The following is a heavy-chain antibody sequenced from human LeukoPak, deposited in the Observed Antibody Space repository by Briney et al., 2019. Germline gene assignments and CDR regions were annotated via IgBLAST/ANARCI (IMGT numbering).Heavy chain of an antibody. CDR3: AKDPTTNYYDSSGYGYFDD. CDR2: ISGSGGST. CDR1: GFTFSSYA. V-gene: IGHV3-23*01. Sequence: QAGGSLRLSCAASGFTFSSYAMSWVRQAPGKGLGWVSAISGSGGSTYYADSVKGRFTISRDNSKNTLYLQMNSLRAEDTAVYYCAKDPTTNYYDSSGYGYFDDWGQGTLVTVSS. J-gene: IGHJ4*02. D-gene: IGHD3-22*01.